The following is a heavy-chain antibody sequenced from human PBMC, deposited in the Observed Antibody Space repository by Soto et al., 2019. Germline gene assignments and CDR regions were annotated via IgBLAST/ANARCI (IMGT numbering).Heavy chain of an antibody. CDR2: ISAYNGNT. J-gene: IGHJ4*02. Sequence: ALVKVSCKASVYTFSSYGSSWVRQAPGQGLEWMGWISAYNGNTNYAQKLQGRVTMTTDTSTSTAYMELRSLRSDDTAVYYCATLRRDGYNHFDYWGQGTLVTVS. CDR3: ATLRRDGYNHFDY. D-gene: IGHD5-12*01. CDR1: VYTFSSYG. V-gene: IGHV1-18*01.